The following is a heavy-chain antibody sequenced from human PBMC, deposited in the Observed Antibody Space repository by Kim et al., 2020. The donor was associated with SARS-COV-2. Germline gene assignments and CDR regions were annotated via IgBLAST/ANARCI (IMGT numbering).Heavy chain of an antibody. Sequence: WGSLRLSCATSGFTFSTYSVNWVRQAPGKGLEWVSYIDTTSSYIYYADSVKGRFTVSRDNAKNSLYLQMNSLRDEDTAVYYCARRTAVTTRTVGAMDVWGQGTTVTVSS. J-gene: IGHJ6*02. D-gene: IGHD4-17*01. V-gene: IGHV3-48*02. CDR2: IDTTSSYI. CDR3: ARRTAVTTRTVGAMDV. CDR1: GFTFSTYS.